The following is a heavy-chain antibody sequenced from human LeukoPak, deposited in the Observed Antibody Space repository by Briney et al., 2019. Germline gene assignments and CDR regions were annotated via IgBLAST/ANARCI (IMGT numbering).Heavy chain of an antibody. CDR1: GGTFSSYA. CDR2: IIPIFGTT. D-gene: IGHD2-2*01. V-gene: IGHV1-69*05. J-gene: IGHJ4*02. CDR3: ARGSLPIIVVPAALDD. Sequence: SVKVSCKASGGTFSSYAISWMRQAPGQGLEWMGRIIPIFGTTNYAQKFQGRVTITTDESTSTAYMELSSLRSEDTAVYYCARGSLPIIVVPAALDDWGQGTLVTVSS.